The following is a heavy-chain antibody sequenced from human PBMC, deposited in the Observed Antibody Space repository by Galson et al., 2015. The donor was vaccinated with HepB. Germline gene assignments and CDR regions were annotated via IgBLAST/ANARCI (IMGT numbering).Heavy chain of an antibody. J-gene: IGHJ4*02. CDR1: GFTFSSYA. CDR3: AKKFPGHSSGYYYFDY. V-gene: IGHV3-23*01. Sequence: CAASGFTFSSYAMSWVRQAPGKGLEWVSAISGSGGSTYYADSVKGRFTISRDNSKNTLYLQMNSLRAEDTAVYYCAKKFPGHSSGYYYFDYWGQGTLVTVSS. D-gene: IGHD3-22*01. CDR2: ISGSGGST.